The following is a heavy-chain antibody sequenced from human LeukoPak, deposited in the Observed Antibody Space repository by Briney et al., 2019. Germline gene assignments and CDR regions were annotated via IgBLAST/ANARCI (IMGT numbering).Heavy chain of an antibody. Sequence: PGRSLRLSCAASGFIFSTYAMHWVCQAPGKGLEWVAIISYDGNYRNYADSVKGRFTISRDNSKNTLHLQMNSLGAEDTAVYYCARPAPPGGIVYGFHIWGQGTMVTVSS. V-gene: IGHV3-30*03. D-gene: IGHD3-16*02. CDR3: ARPAPPGGIVYGFHI. CDR2: ISYDGNYR. CDR1: GFIFSTYA. J-gene: IGHJ3*02.